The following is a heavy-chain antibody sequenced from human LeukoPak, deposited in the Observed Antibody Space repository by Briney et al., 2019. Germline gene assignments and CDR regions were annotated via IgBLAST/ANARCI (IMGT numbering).Heavy chain of an antibody. CDR2: TSSSGSTI. CDR3: ARDCGGGSCYGPYDAFDI. D-gene: IGHD2-15*01. V-gene: IGHV3-48*03. CDR1: GFTFSSYE. J-gene: IGHJ3*02. Sequence: GGSLRLSCAASGFTFSSYEMNWVRQAPGKGLEWVSYTSSSGSTIYYADSVKGRFTTSRDNAKNSLYLQMNSLRAEDTAVYYCARDCGGGSCYGPYDAFDIWGQGTMVTVSS.